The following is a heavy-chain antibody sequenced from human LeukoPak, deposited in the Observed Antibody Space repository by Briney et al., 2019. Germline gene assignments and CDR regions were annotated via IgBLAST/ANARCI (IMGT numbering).Heavy chain of an antibody. CDR2: IIPIFGTA. CDR3: ARDRKDSGSYLRNAFDI. D-gene: IGHD1-26*01. V-gene: IGHV1-69*06. CDR1: GYTFTSYA. Sequence: SVKVSCKASGYTFTSYAISWVRQAPGRGREWMGGIIPIFGTANYAQKFQGRVTITADKSTSTAYMERSSLRSEDTAVYYCARDRKDSGSYLRNAFDIWGQGTMVTVSS. J-gene: IGHJ3*02.